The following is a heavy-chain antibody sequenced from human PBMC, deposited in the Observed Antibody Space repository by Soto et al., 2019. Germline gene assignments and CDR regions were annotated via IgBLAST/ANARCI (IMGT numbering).Heavy chain of an antibody. CDR2: ISSSSSYI. CDR1: GFTFSSYS. CDR3: ARDNGDSRNYYYGMDV. J-gene: IGHJ6*02. Sequence: WRSFRLSSASYGFTFSSYSMNWVRQAPGKGLEWVSSISSSSSYIYYADSVKGRFTISRDNAKNSLYLQMNSLRAEDTAVYYSARDNGDSRNYYYGMDVWGQGTTVTVSS. D-gene: IGHD4-17*01. V-gene: IGHV3-21*01.